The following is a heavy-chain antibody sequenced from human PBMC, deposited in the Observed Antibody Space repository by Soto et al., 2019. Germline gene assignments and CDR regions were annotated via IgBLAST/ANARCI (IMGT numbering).Heavy chain of an antibody. Sequence: GESLKISCKGSGYTFTTYWIGWVRQMPGKGLEWMGIIYPGDSDTRYSPSFQGQVTISADKSINTAYLQWSSLKASDTAMYYCARSMTTVTTDGAFDIWGQGTMVTVSS. J-gene: IGHJ3*02. CDR3: ARSMTTVTTDGAFDI. CDR2: IYPGDSDT. V-gene: IGHV5-51*01. CDR1: GYTFTTYW. D-gene: IGHD4-4*01.